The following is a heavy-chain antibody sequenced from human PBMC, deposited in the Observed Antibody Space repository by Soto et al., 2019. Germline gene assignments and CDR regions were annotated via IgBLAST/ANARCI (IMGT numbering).Heavy chain of an antibody. CDR3: ARESEDLTSNFDY. J-gene: IGHJ4*02. CDR1: GFTFTRYS. Sequence: GWSLRLSCAASGFTFTRYSLNWVLQAPGKGLEWVSSISSTTNYIYYGDSMKGRFTISRDNAKNSLYLEMNSLRAEDTAVYYCARESEDLTSNFDYWGQGTLVTVSS. V-gene: IGHV3-21*06. CDR2: ISSTTNYI.